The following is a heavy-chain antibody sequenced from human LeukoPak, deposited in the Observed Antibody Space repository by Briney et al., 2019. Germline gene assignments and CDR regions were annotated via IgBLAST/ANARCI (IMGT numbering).Heavy chain of an antibody. J-gene: IGHJ4*02. V-gene: IGHV4-34*01. CDR2: VNESGGT. CDR1: IDSFSNYH. Sequence: SETLSLTCAVYIDSFSNYHWNWIRQTPAKGMEWIGEVNESGGTNISPSLRSRVILSVDTSKNQFSLKLSSVTAADTAVYYCARSTYYYDSSGYYHYYFDYWGQGTLVTVSS. D-gene: IGHD3-22*01. CDR3: ARSTYYYDSSGYYHYYFDY.